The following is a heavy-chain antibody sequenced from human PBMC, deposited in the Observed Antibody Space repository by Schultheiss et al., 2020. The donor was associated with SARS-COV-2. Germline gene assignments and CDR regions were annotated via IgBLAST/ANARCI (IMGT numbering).Heavy chain of an antibody. D-gene: IGHD2-2*01. V-gene: IGHV4-59*12. CDR3: ARVVVVPAASPYMDV. CDR2: IYYSGST. Sequence: SETLSLTCAVYGGSFSGYYWSWIRQHPGKGLEWIGYIYYSGSTNYNPSLKSRVTISVDTSKNQFSLKLSSVTAADTAVYYCARVVVVPAASPYMDVWGKGTTVTVSS. CDR1: GGSFSGYY. J-gene: IGHJ6*03.